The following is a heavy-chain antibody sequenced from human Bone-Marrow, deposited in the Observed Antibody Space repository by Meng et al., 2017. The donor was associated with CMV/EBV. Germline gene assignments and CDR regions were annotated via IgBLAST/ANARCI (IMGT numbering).Heavy chain of an antibody. CDR3: ARGQHSGDIVVFPAAGGPRAFDD. D-gene: IGHD2-2*01. J-gene: IGHJ4*02. Sequence: ESLKISCAASGFTFSNAWMSWIRQPPGKGLEWIGEINHSGSTNYNPSLKSRVTISVDTSKNQFSLKLTSVTAADTAVYYCARGQHSGDIVVFPAAGGPRAFDDWGQGTLVTVSS. CDR2: INHSGST. V-gene: IGHV4-34*01. CDR1: GFTFSNAW.